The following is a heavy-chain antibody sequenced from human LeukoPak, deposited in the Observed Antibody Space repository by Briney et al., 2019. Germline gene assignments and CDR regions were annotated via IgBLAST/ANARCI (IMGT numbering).Heavy chain of an antibody. CDR3: ARRRCTSTSCFEDY. Sequence: GGSLRLSCAASGFTFSSYAMHWVRQAPGKGLEWVAVISYDGSNKYYADSVKGRFTISRDNSKNTLYLQMNSLRAEDTAVYYCARRRCTSTSCFEDYWGQGTLVTVSS. CDR1: GFTFSSYA. D-gene: IGHD2-2*01. CDR2: ISYDGSNK. J-gene: IGHJ4*02. V-gene: IGHV3-30-3*01.